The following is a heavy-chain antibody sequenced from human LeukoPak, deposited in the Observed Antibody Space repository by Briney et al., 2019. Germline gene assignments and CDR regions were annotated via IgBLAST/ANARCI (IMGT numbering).Heavy chain of an antibody. J-gene: IGHJ5*02. CDR2: IIPIFGTA. V-gene: IGHV1-69*13. CDR3: ARDLGGDYQVNGWFDP. Sequence: ASVKVSCKASGGTFSSYAISWVRQAPGQGLEWMGAIIPIFGTANYAQKFQGRVTITADESTSTAYMELSSLRSEDTAVYYCARDLGGDYQVNGWFDPWGQGTLVTVSS. CDR1: GGTFSSYA. D-gene: IGHD4-17*01.